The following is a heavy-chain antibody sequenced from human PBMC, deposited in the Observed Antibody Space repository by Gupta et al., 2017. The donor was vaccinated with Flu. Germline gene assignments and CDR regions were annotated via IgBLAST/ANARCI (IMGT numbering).Heavy chain of an antibody. D-gene: IGHD3-22*01. CDR3: ARDLVVRSSGRVNAFNL. CDR1: NY. J-gene: IGHJ3*01. CDR2: MYDSGST. Sequence: NYMAWVRRAAGKGLQWVSVMYDSGSTFYADSVRGRFTISRDISQNTLYLQMDSLRPDDTADYYCARDLVVRSSGRVNAFNLWGQGTMVIVSS. V-gene: IGHV3-53*01.